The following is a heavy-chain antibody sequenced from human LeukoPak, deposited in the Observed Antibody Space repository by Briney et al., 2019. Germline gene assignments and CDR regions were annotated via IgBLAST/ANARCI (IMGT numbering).Heavy chain of an antibody. J-gene: IGHJ3*02. D-gene: IGHD3-22*01. Sequence: SETLSLTCTVSGGSISSYYWSWIRQPPGKGLEWIGYIYYSGSTNYNPSLKSRVTISVDTSKNQFSLKLSSVTAADTAVYYCASSDYYDSSGYLVHDAFDIWGQGTMVTVSS. CDR1: GGSISSYY. CDR3: ASSDYYDSSGYLVHDAFDI. V-gene: IGHV4-59*01. CDR2: IYYSGST.